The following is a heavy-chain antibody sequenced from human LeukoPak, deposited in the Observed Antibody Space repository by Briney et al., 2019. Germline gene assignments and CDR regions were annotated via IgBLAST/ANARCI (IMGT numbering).Heavy chain of an antibody. V-gene: IGHV3-7*01. Sequence: GGSLRLSCVASGLTFSSYWMTWVRQAPGKALEGVGDIKEDGSAKSYVDSVKGRFTISRDNAKKSLYVQMDSLRVEDTAVYYCARDYDYFSGHNLDAYDIWGQGTTVTVSS. CDR3: ARDYDYFSGHNLDAYDI. CDR1: GLTFSSYW. CDR2: IKEDGSAK. J-gene: IGHJ3*02. D-gene: IGHD2-15*01.